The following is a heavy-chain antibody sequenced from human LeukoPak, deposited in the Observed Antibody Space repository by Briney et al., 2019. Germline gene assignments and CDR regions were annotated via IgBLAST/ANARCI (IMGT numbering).Heavy chain of an antibody. CDR1: GYTFTSYY. D-gene: IGHD6-19*01. Sequence: ASVKVSCKASGYTFTSYYMHWVRQAPGQGLEWMGIINPSGGSTSYAQKFQGRVTMTRDTSTSTVYMELSSLRSEDTAVYYCARDRGSGWYIGFQGDNWFDPWSQGTLVTVSS. V-gene: IGHV1-46*01. CDR2: INPSGGST. J-gene: IGHJ5*02. CDR3: ARDRGSGWYIGFQGDNWFDP.